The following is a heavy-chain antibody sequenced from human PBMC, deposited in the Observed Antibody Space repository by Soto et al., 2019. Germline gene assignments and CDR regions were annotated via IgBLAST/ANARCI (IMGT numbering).Heavy chain of an antibody. CDR3: ARSSISGIFYYYY. CDR1: GYTFTDNG. V-gene: IGHV1-18*01. D-gene: IGHD3-10*01. CDR2: INPNNGNT. Sequence: GASVKVSCKASGYTFTDNGVSWMRQAPGQGLEWMGWINPNNGNTKYAQNFQGRVTMTTDTSTSTAYVELRSLRSDDTAMYYCARSSISGIFYYYYWGQGTLVTVS. J-gene: IGHJ4*02.